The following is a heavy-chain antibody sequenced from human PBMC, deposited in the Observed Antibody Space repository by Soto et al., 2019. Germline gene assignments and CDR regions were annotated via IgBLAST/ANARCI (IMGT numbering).Heavy chain of an antibody. V-gene: IGHV3-33*01. CDR1: GFTFSSYG. CDR2: IWYDGSNK. Sequence: QVQLVESGGGVVQPGRSLRLSCAASGFTFSSYGMHWVRQAPGKGLEWVAVIWYDGSNKYYADSVKGRFTISRDNSKNTLYLQMNSLRAEDTAVYYCAREEGVGYYYYGMDVWGQGTTVTVSS. CDR3: AREEGVGYYYYGMDV. J-gene: IGHJ6*02. D-gene: IGHD2-15*01.